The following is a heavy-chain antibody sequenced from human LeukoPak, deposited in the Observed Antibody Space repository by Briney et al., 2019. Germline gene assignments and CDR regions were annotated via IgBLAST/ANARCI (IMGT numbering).Heavy chain of an antibody. D-gene: IGHD3-10*01. J-gene: IGHJ6*02. CDR3: ARGKGSGRFGYFYYGVDV. Sequence: GGSLRFSCAAAGFTFGIYGMHWVRQAPGKGLEWVASIRINGRDETSVVSVKGRFTISRDNSTLFLQMNSLRPEDTAIYFCARGKGSGRFGYFYYGVDVWGQGTTVTVSS. CDR2: IRINGRDE. CDR1: GFTFGIYG. V-gene: IGHV3-30*02.